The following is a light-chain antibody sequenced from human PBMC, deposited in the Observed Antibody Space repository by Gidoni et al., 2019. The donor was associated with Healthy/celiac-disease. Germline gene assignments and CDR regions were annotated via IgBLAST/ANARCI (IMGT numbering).Light chain of an antibody. CDR3: QRCSNWPT. V-gene: IGKV3-11*01. J-gene: IGKJ1*01. CDR1: QSVSSY. Sequence: EIELTQSPANLTLSPGERATLSGRASQSVSSYLTWYQQKPGQAPRLLISDASNRATGLPARFSGSGSATDVPLTISRLAPEDFAVYYCQRCSNWPTFGQGTKVEIK. CDR2: DAS.